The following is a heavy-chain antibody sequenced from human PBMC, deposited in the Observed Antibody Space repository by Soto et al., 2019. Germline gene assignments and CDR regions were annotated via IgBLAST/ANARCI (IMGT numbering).Heavy chain of an antibody. Sequence: QVQLVESGGGVVQPGRSLRLSCAASGFTFSSYGMHWVRQAPGKGLEWVAVIWDDGSNKYYADSVKGRFTISRDNSKNALDLQMNSMRAEDTAVYYCARDGTEAAVADCCYYYGMDVWGQGTTVTVSS. CDR1: GFTFSSYG. J-gene: IGHJ6*02. CDR3: ARDGTEAAVADCCYYYGMDV. CDR2: IWDDGSNK. D-gene: IGHD2-15*01. V-gene: IGHV3-33*01.